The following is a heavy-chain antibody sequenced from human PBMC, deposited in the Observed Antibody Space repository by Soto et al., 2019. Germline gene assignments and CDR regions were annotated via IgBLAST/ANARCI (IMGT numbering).Heavy chain of an antibody. J-gene: IGHJ4*02. V-gene: IGHV3-30*18. CDR1: GFTFSDYA. D-gene: IGHD6-19*01. CDR3: AKGGRQWLVTSDFNY. Sequence: VQLVESGGGVVQPGRSLRLSCAASGFTFSDYAMHWVRQAPGKGLEWVPVVSHDGRNTHYADSVKGRFTISRDSSKNTVSLEMTSLRAEDTAVYYCAKGGRQWLVTSDFNYWGQGALVTVSS. CDR2: VSHDGRNT.